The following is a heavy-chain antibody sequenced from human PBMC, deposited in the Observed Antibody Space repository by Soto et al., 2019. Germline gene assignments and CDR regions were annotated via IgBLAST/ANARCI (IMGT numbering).Heavy chain of an antibody. V-gene: IGHV4-38-2*02. CDR3: ARDLTSYGSSSWYIWFDP. J-gene: IGHJ5*02. D-gene: IGHD6-13*01. CDR2: IYHSGST. CDR1: GYSISSGYY. Sequence: PSETLSLTCAVSGYSISSGYYWGWIRQPPGKGLEWIGSIYHSGSTYYNPSLKSRVTISVDTSKNQFSLKLSSVTAADTAVYYCARDLTSYGSSSWYIWFDPWGQGTLVTVS.